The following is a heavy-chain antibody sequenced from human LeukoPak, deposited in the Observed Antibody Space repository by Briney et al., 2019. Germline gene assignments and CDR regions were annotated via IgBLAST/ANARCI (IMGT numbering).Heavy chain of an antibody. CDR1: GFTFSSYS. CDR2: ISSSSSYI. V-gene: IGHV3-21*01. Sequence: GGSLRLSCAASGFTFSSYSMNWVRQAPGKGLEWVSSISSSSSYIYYADSVKGRFTISRDNAKNSLYLQMNSLRAEDTAVYYCARDFHGDWSLDYWGQGTMVTVSS. CDR3: ARDFHGDWSLDY. J-gene: IGHJ4*02. D-gene: IGHD4-17*01.